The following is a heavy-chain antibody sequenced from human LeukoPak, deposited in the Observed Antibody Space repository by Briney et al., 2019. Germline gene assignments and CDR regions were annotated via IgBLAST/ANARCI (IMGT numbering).Heavy chain of an antibody. CDR2: IASKTDGGAT. CDR3: TTGIRGD. Sequence: GGSLRLSCSASGLTVSNAWMNWVRQAPGEGLDWVGRIASKTDGGATDYAAPVKGRFTISRDDSKNTLNLQMNSLKTEDTAVYYCTTGIRGDWGQGTLVTVSS. J-gene: IGHJ4*02. V-gene: IGHV3-15*07. CDR1: GLTVSNAW. D-gene: IGHD3-10*01.